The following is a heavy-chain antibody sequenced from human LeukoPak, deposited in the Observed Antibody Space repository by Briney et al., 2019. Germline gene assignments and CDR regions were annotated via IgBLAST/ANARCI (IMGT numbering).Heavy chain of an antibody. D-gene: IGHD6-13*01. CDR1: GFTFSSYA. J-gene: IGHJ6*02. CDR3: ARRFYGSSWPYYYYGMDV. V-gene: IGHV3-30-3*01. Sequence: GRSLRLSCAASGFTFSSYAMHWVRQAPGKGLEWVAVISYDGSNKYYADSVKGRFTISRDNSKNTLYLQMNSLRAEDTAVYYCARRFYGSSWPYYYYGMDVWGQGTTVTVSS. CDR2: ISYDGSNK.